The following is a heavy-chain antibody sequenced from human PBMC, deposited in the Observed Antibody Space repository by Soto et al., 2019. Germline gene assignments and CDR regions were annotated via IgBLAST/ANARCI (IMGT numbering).Heavy chain of an antibody. CDR1: GGSINSVNW. J-gene: IGHJ6*01. V-gene: IGHV4-4*02. D-gene: IGHD4-4*01. CDR2: MHPHGST. Sequence: SETLSLTCAVSGGSINSVNWWSWVRQSPGKGLEWIGEMHPHGSTNYNPSLKSRVTVSMDKSRNQFSLKMSSVTAADSAVYFCARHGHYIYGLDVWGRGTTVTLSS. CDR3: ARHGHYIYGLDV.